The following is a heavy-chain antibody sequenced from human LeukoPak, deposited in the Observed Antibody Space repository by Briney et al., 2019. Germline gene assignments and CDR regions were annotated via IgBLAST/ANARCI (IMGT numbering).Heavy chain of an antibody. V-gene: IGHV4-34*01. CDR1: GGSFSGYY. CDR2: INHSGST. J-gene: IGHJ4*02. Sequence: SETLSLTGAVYGGSFSGYYWSWIRQPPGKGLEWIGEINHSGSTNYNPSLKSRVTISVDTSKNQFSLKLSSVTAADTAVYYCARGPYCGGDCYSHLDYWGQGTLVTVSS. D-gene: IGHD2-21*02. CDR3: ARGPYCGGDCYSHLDY.